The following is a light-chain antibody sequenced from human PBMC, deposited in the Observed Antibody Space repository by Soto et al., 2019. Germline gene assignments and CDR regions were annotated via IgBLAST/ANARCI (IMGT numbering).Light chain of an antibody. J-gene: IGKJ1*01. CDR3: QQSYSTPWT. CDR1: QSVLYSSNNKNY. CDR2: WAS. Sequence: DIVMTQSPDSLAVSLGERATINCKSSQSVLYSSNNKNYFALYQQKPGQPPKLLIYWASTRASGVPDRFSGSGSGTDFTLNVRSLQAEDVAVYYCQQSYSTPWTFGQGTKVEIK. V-gene: IGKV4-1*01.